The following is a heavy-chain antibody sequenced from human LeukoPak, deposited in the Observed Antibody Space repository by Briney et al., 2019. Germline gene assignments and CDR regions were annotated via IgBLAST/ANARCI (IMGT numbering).Heavy chain of an antibody. CDR1: GYTFTSYD. CDR3: AREVPAARVEVEIYYYYYMDV. D-gene: IGHD2-2*01. V-gene: IGHV1-8*03. CDR2: MNPNSGNT. Sequence: ASVKVSCKASGYTFTSYDINWVRQATGQGLEWMGWMNPNSGNTGYAQKFQGRVTITRNTSISTAYMELSSLRSEDTAVYYCAREVPAARVEVEIYYYYYMDVWGKGTTVTVSS. J-gene: IGHJ6*03.